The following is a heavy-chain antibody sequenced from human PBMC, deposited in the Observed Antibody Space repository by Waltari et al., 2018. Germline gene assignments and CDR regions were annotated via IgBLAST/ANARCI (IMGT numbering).Heavy chain of an antibody. CDR1: GYTFTGYY. J-gene: IGHJ6*02. V-gene: IGHV1-2*02. D-gene: IGHD2-2*01. CDR3: ARDSKDIVVVPQVYYGMDV. Sequence: QVQLVQSGAEVKKPGASVKVSCKASGYTFTGYYMHWVRQAPGQGLEWMGWINPNRGGTNYAQKFQGRVTMTRDTSISTAYMELSRLRSDDTAVYYCARDSKDIVVVPQVYYGMDVWGQGTTVTVSS. CDR2: INPNRGGT.